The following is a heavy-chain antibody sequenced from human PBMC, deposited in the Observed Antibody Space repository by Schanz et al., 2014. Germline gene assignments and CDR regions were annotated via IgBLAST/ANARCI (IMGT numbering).Heavy chain of an antibody. D-gene: IGHD6-19*01. CDR1: GFTFSSYA. CDR2: MSWNAGSL. CDR3: ARDLISSGWYG. J-gene: IGHJ4*02. V-gene: IGHV3-9*01. Sequence: EVQLLESGGGLVQPGGSLRLSCAASGFTFSSYAMSWVRQAPGKGLEWVSGMSWNAGSLGYGDSVKGRFTISRDNAKNSLYLQMNSLRVEDTAVYYCARDLISSGWYGWGQGTLXTVSS.